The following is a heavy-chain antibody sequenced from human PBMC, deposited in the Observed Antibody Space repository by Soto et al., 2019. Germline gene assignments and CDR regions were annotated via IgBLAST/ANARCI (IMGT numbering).Heavy chain of an antibody. V-gene: IGHV5-51*01. CDR1: GYSFTSYW. Sequence: GESLKISCNGSGYSFTSYWIGWVRQMPGKGLEWMGIIYPGDSDTRYSPSFQGQVTISADKSISTAYLQWSSLKASGTAMYYCARYVLRFLEWQKKWFDPWGQGTMVT. CDR2: IYPGDSDT. J-gene: IGHJ5*02. CDR3: ARYVLRFLEWQKKWFDP. D-gene: IGHD3-3*01.